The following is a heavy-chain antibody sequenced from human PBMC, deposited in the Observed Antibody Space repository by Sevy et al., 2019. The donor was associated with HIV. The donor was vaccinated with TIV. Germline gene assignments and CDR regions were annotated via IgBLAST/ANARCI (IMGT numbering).Heavy chain of an antibody. Sequence: SETLSLTCAVYVGSFSGYYWSWIRQPPGKGLEWIGEIIPSGITNYNPSLKSRVTISIDTSKNQFSLKVKSVTAADTAIYYCARGQWEHPYWGQGTQVTVSS. CDR3: ARGQWEHPY. J-gene: IGHJ4*02. V-gene: IGHV4-34*01. D-gene: IGHD1-26*01. CDR2: IIPSGIT. CDR1: VGSFSGYY.